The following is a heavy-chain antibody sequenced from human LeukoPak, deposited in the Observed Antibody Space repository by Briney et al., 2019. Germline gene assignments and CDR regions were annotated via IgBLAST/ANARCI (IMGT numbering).Heavy chain of an antibody. CDR1: GFTFSSYS. J-gene: IGHJ4*02. D-gene: IGHD3-9*01. CDR2: ISSSSIYT. Sequence: GGSLRLSCAASGFTFSSYSMNWVRQAPGKGLEWVSSISSSSIYTYYADSVKGRFTISRDNAKNSLYLQMNSLRAEDTAVYYCARDLSLYYFDYWGQGTLVTVSS. CDR3: ARDLSLYYFDY. V-gene: IGHV3-21*01.